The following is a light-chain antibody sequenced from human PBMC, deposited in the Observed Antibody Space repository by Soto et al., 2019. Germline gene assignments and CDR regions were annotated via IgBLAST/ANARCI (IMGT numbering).Light chain of an antibody. Sequence: DIQMPQSPSSLSASVGDRVTITCRASQSISTYLNWYQQKPGKAPKLLIHAVSSLQSGVPSRFSGSGSGTDFTLTISSLQPEDFATYYCQQSYTSPRAFGQGTKLEIK. CDR3: QQSYTSPRA. V-gene: IGKV1-39*01. CDR1: QSISTY. CDR2: AVS. J-gene: IGKJ2*01.